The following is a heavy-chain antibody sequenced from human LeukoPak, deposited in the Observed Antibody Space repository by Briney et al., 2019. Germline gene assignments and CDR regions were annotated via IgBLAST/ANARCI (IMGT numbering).Heavy chain of an antibody. Sequence: RSLRLSCAASGFTFSSYAMHWVRQAPGKGLEWVAVISYDGSNKYYADSVKGRFTISRDNSKNTLYLQMNSLRAEDTAVYYCARDSGDIVVVINGYFDYWGQGTLVTVSS. CDR1: GFTFSSYA. V-gene: IGHV3-30*01. CDR3: ARDSGDIVVVINGYFDY. CDR2: ISYDGSNK. J-gene: IGHJ4*02. D-gene: IGHD2-15*01.